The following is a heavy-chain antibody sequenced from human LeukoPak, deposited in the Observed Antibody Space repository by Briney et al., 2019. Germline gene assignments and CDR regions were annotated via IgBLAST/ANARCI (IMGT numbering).Heavy chain of an antibody. CDR3: ARDGPKYCSNGVCYAPVDP. D-gene: IGHD2-8*01. Sequence: PGGSLRLSCAASGSTFSSYSMNWVRQAPGKGLEWVSSISSGSSYIYYADSVKGRFTISRDNGKNSLYLQMNSLRAEGTAVYYCARDGPKYCSNGVCYAPVDPWGQGTLVTVSS. CDR2: ISSGSSYI. V-gene: IGHV3-21*01. CDR1: GSTFSSYS. J-gene: IGHJ5*02.